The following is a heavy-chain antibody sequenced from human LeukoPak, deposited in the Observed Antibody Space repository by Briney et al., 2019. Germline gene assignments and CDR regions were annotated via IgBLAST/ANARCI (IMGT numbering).Heavy chain of an antibody. Sequence: PGGSLRLSCAASRFTFSSSSMNWVRQAPGKGLEWVSSISSDSSYIYYADPLKGRFTVSRDNAKNSLYLQMNSLRAEDTAVYYCASERYNWNYAFDYWGQGILVTVSS. CDR1: RFTFSSSS. CDR3: ASERYNWNYAFDY. CDR2: ISSDSSYI. D-gene: IGHD1-7*01. J-gene: IGHJ4*02. V-gene: IGHV3-21*01.